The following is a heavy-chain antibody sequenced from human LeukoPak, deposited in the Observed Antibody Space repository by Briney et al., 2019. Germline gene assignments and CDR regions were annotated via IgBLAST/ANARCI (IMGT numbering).Heavy chain of an antibody. V-gene: IGHV3-23*01. J-gene: IGHJ4*02. CDR3: AKRGVVIRVILVGFHKEAYYFDS. CDR2: ISDSGGRT. CDR1: GITLSNYG. Sequence: GGSLRLYCAVSGITLSNYGMSWVRQAPGKGLEWVAGISDSGGRTNYADSVKGRFTISRDNPKNTLILQMNSLRPEDTAVYFCAKRGVVIRVILVGFHKEAYYFDSWGQGALVTVSS. D-gene: IGHD3-22*01.